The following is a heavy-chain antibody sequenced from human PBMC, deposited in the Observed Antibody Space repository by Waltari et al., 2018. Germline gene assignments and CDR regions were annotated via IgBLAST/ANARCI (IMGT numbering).Heavy chain of an antibody. V-gene: IGHV4-61*09. J-gene: IGHJ4*02. Sequence: QVQLQESGPGLVKPSQTLSLTCTVSGGSISSGSYYLSWIRQPAGKGLEWIGYIYTSGSTNYNPSLKSRVTISVDTSKNQFSLKLSSVTAADTAVYYCARDEERSFDYWGQGTLVTVSS. CDR1: GGSISSGSYY. CDR3: ARDEERSFDY. CDR2: IYTSGST. D-gene: IGHD3-10*01.